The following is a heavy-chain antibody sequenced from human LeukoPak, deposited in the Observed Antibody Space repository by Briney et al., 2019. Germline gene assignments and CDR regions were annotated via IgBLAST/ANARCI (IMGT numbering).Heavy chain of an antibody. CDR3: ASAYGSGSYNCPDVDY. CDR1: GFTFSSYG. CDR2: IWYDGSNK. J-gene: IGHJ4*02. D-gene: IGHD3-10*01. V-gene: IGHV3-33*01. Sequence: GGSLRLSCAASGFTFSSYGMHWVRQAPGKGLEWVAVIWYDGSNKYYADSVKGRFTISRDNSKNTLYLQMNSLRAEDTAVYYCASAYGSGSYNCPDVDYWGQGTLVIVSS.